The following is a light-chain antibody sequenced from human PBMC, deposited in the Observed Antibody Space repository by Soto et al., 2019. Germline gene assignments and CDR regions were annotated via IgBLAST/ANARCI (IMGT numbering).Light chain of an antibody. Sequence: QSALTQPPSASGSPGQSVTISCTGTSSNVGDYKYVSWYRQHPGKAPELMIYEVNKRPSGVPDRLSGSKSGNTASLTVSGLQAEDEADYYCSSNAGTNTWVFGGGTKLTVL. J-gene: IGLJ3*02. V-gene: IGLV2-8*01. CDR1: SSNVGDYKY. CDR2: EVN. CDR3: SSNAGTNTWV.